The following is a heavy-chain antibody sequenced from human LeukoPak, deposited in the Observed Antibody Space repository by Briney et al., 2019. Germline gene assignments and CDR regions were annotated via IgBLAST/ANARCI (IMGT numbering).Heavy chain of an antibody. CDR1: GFTFSSYG. V-gene: IGHV3-30*18. CDR3: AKDGAGFFDY. Sequence: GRSLRLSCAASGFTFSSYGMYWVRQAPGKGLEWVAVISYDGSNKYYADSVKGRFTISRDNSKNTLYLQMNSLRAEDTAVYYRAKDGAGFFDYWGQGTLVTVSS. D-gene: IGHD3-16*01. J-gene: IGHJ4*02. CDR2: ISYDGSNK.